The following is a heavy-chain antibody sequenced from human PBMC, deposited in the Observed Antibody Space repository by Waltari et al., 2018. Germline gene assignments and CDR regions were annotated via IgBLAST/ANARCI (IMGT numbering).Heavy chain of an antibody. D-gene: IGHD5-18*01. CDR3: ARDGHSYGSLYDY. CDR2: INAGNGNT. CDR1: GYTFTSYA. Sequence: QVQLVQSGAEVKKPGASVKVSCKASGYTFTSYAIHWVRQAPGQRPEWMGWINAGNGNTRYSQKFQGRVTITRDTSASTAYMEVSTLRSEDMAVFYCARDGHSYGSLYDYWGQGTLVTVSS. J-gene: IGHJ4*02. V-gene: IGHV1-3*01.